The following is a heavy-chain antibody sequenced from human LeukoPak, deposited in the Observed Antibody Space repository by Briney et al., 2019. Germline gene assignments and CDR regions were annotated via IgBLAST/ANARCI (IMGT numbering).Heavy chain of an antibody. CDR2: IIPIFGTA. CDR1: GRTFSSYA. Sequence: SVKVLCNASGRTFSSYAISWVRQAPGQGFEWMEGIIPIFGTANYAQKFQGRVTITADKSTSTAYVELSSLRSEDKDVYYCARDSARERGLWFDPWGQGTLVTVSS. V-gene: IGHV1-69*06. J-gene: IGHJ5*02. D-gene: IGHD3-16*01. CDR3: ARDSARERGLWFDP.